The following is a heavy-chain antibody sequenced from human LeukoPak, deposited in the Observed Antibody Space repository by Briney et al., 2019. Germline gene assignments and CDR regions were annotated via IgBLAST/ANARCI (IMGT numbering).Heavy chain of an antibody. D-gene: IGHD6-19*01. V-gene: IGHV1-18*01. CDR2: ISAYNGNT. Sequence: GASVKVSCKASGYTFTSYGISWVRQAPGQGLEWMGWISAYNGNTNYAQMLQGRVTMTTDTSTSTAYMELRSLRSDDTAVYYCARDGGSYSSLTLNWFDPWGQGTLVTVSS. J-gene: IGHJ5*02. CDR3: ARDGGSYSSLTLNWFDP. CDR1: GYTFTSYG.